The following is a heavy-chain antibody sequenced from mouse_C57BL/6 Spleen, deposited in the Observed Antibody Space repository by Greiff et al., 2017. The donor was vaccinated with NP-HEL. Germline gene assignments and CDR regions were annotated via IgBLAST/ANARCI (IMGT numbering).Heavy chain of an antibody. D-gene: IGHD1-2*01. V-gene: IGHV5-4*01. J-gene: IGHJ1*03. CDR2: ISDGGSYT. Sequence: DVMLVESGGGLVKPGGSLKLSCAASGFTFSSYAMSWVRQTPEKRLEWVATISDGGSYTYYPDNLKGRFTISRDNAKNNLYLQMSHLKSEDTAMYYCARDQGLLRLPWYFDVWGTGTTVTVSS. CDR1: GFTFSSYA. CDR3: ARDQGLLRLPWYFDV.